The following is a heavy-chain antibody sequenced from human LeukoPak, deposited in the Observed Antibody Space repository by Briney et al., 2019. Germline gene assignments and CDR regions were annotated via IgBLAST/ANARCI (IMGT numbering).Heavy chain of an antibody. D-gene: IGHD5-24*01. CDR2: IGLDGAQK. CDR3: ARWRGLQSEFDC. Sequence: GGSLRLSCAASGFTFSSHSMGWVRQAPGKGLECVATIGLDGAQKDFVDSVKGRFTLSRDNAKNSLFLEMNRLRVEDTAVYYCARWRGLQSEFDCWGQGNLVTVSS. V-gene: IGHV3-7*01. J-gene: IGHJ4*02. CDR1: GFTFSSHS.